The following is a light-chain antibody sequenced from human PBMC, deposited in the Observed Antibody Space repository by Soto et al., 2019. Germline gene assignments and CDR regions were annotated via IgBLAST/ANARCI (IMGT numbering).Light chain of an antibody. J-gene: IGKJ1*01. CDR1: QAVTSNY. CDR2: DAS. CDR3: QQSGS. Sequence: EMVLTQSPGPLSSSPGERATLSCRASQAVTSNYLAWYQHKPGQAPRLLIYDASKRTLGIPVRFSGSGSGTDFTLTISRLGPEDFAVYYCQQSGSFGQGTKVEI. V-gene: IGKV3-20*01.